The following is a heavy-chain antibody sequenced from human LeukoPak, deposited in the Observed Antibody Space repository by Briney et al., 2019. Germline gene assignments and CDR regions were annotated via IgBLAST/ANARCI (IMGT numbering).Heavy chain of an antibody. CDR1: GFSFSGHW. D-gene: IGHD1-14*01. Sequence: QPGGSLRLSCTASGFSFSGHWMHWARHLPGKGLVWVSRISPTGSTTSYADSVKGRFTVSRDNAKNTLYLQVNNLRAEDTAVYYCARGPNSNRSGLDFWGQGTLLTVSS. CDR2: ISPTGSTT. CDR3: ARGPNSNRSGLDF. V-gene: IGHV3-74*01. J-gene: IGHJ4*02.